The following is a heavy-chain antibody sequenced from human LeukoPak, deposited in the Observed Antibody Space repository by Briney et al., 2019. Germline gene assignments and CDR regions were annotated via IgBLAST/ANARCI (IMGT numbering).Heavy chain of an antibody. CDR1: GFSFSSYG. CDR3: AKGPIPIHYYYGMDV. J-gene: IGHJ6*02. Sequence: GGSLRLSCAASGFSFSSYGLPWVRQAPGKGLEWVAVISHDGQFKYYADSVRGRFTVSRDNPNNTLYLQVTGLRPEDTAVYYCAKGPIPIHYYYGMDVWGQGTTVAVSS. V-gene: IGHV3-30*18. CDR2: ISHDGQFK.